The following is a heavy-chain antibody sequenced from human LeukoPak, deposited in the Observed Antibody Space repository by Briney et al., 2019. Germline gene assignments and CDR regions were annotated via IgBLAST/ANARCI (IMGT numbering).Heavy chain of an antibody. CDR3: ARDHIRGGCRNFFHY. V-gene: IGHV3-30-3*01. J-gene: IGHJ4*02. Sequence: GRSLRLSCAASRFTLSSFAMHWLRQAPGKGVEGVAVISYDGSNKYYTDSVKGRFTISKDNSNSTLYLQMNSLRDEDTAVYYCARDHIRGGCRNFFHYWGQGTLVTVSS. CDR2: ISYDGSNK. CDR1: RFTLSSFA. D-gene: IGHD2-8*01.